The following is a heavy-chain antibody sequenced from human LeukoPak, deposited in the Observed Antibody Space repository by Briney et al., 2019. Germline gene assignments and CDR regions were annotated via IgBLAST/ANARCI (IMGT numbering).Heavy chain of an antibody. CDR3: ARDPVGAHVRRAFDI. D-gene: IGHD1-26*01. CDR1: GFTFRNYA. CDR2: ITSSSAYI. V-gene: IGHV3-21*01. Sequence: PGGSLRLSCAASGFTFRNYAMNWVRQAPGKGLEWVSSITSSSAYIYDADSVKGRFTISRDNAKNSLYLQMNSLRAEDTAVYYCARDPVGAHVRRAFDIWGQGTMVTVSS. J-gene: IGHJ3*02.